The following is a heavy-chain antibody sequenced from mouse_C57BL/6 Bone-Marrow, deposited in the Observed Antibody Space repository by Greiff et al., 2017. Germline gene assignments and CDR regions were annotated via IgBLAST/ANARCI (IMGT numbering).Heavy chain of an antibody. CDR1: GYTFTSYG. J-gene: IGHJ2*01. Sequence: QVQLQQSGAELARPGASVKLSCKASGYTFTSYGISWVKQRTGQGLEWIGEIYPRSGNTYYNEKFKGKATLTADKSSSTAYMALRSLTSEDSAVYFCATWRDSAGSYSDYGGQGTTPTVSA. CDR3: ATWRDSAGSYSDY. V-gene: IGHV1-81*01. D-gene: IGHD3-2*02. CDR2: IYPRSGNT.